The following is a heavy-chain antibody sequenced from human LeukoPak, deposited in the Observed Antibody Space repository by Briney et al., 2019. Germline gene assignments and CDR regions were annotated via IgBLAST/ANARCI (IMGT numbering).Heavy chain of an antibody. CDR2: ISSSGSTI. CDR3: ARVPSITLIRSLPGGY. CDR1: GFTFSSYE. V-gene: IGHV3-48*03. Sequence: GGSLRLSCAASGFTFSSYEMNWVRQAPGKGLEWVSYISSSGSTIYYADSVQGRFTIFRDNARNSLYLQMNSLRAEDTAVYYCARVPSITLIRSLPGGYWGQGTLVTVSS. J-gene: IGHJ4*02. D-gene: IGHD3-22*01.